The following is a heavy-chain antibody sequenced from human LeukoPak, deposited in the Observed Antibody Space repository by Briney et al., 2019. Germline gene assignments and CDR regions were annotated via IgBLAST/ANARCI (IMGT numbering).Heavy chain of an antibody. CDR1: GFTFDDYA. V-gene: IGHV3-9*01. D-gene: IGHD3-22*01. CDR2: ISWNSGSI. Sequence: PGRSLRLSCAASGFTFDDYAMHWVRQAPGKGLEWVSGISWNSGSIGYADSVKGRFTISRDNAKNSLYLQMNSLRAEDTALYYCAKDIGYYDSRNGDGAFDIWGQGTMVTVSS. J-gene: IGHJ3*02. CDR3: AKDIGYYDSRNGDGAFDI.